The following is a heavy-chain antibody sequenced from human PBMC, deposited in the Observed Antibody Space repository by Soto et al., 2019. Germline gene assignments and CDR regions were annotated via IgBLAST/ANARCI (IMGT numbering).Heavy chain of an antibody. J-gene: IGHJ4*02. V-gene: IGHV4-59*12. CDR3: ARAAMGGSSWPFEY. CDR1: GDSISSYY. CDR2: LYYGRSA. Sequence: SETLSLTCAVSGDSISSYYCMWIRQPPGKGLESIGYLYYGRSANYNPSLKSRVTISVDKSKNQFSLKLSSVTAADTAVYYCARAAMGGSSWPFEYWGQGTLVTVSS. D-gene: IGHD6-13*01.